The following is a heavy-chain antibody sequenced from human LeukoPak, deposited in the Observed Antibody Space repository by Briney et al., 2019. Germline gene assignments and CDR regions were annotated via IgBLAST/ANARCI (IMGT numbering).Heavy chain of an antibody. CDR1: GGTFSSYA. J-gene: IGHJ4*02. CDR3: ASVPGTTGTTDY. Sequence: SVKVSCKASGGTFSSYAISWVRQAPGHGLEWMGRIIPIFGTANYAQKFQGRVTITTDESTSTAYMELSSLRSEDTAVYYCASVPGTTGTTDYWGQGTLVTVSS. D-gene: IGHD1-1*01. CDR2: IIPIFGTA. V-gene: IGHV1-69*05.